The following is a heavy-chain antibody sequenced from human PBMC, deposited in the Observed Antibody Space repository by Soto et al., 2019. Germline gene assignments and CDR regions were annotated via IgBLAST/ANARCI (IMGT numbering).Heavy chain of an antibody. V-gene: IGHV4-34*01. CDR1: GGSFSGYY. D-gene: IGHD3-10*01. J-gene: IGHJ6*03. CDR2: INHSGST. CDR3: ARYGSGPPYYYMDV. Sequence: SETLSLTCAVYGGSFSGYYWSWIRQPPGKGLEWIGEINHSGSTKYNPSLKSRVTISVDTSKNQFSLKLSSVTAADTAVYDCARYGSGPPYYYMDVWGKGTTVTVSS.